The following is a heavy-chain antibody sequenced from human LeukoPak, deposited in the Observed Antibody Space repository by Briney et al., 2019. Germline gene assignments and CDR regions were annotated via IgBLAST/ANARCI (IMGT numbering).Heavy chain of an antibody. CDR1: GFTFSTYA. Sequence: PGGSLRLSCVGSGFTFSTYAMNWVRQAPGKGLDWVSGIIGSAARTYYADSVKGRFTISRDNSKNTVYLQMNSLRAEDTAVYYCAKDYTPDDLNAIDYWGQGTRVTVSS. D-gene: IGHD2-8*01. J-gene: IGHJ4*02. V-gene: IGHV3-23*01. CDR3: AKDYTPDDLNAIDY. CDR2: IIGSAART.